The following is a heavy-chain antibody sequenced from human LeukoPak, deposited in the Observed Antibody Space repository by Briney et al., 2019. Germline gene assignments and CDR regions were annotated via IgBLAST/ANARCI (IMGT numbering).Heavy chain of an antibody. CDR3: ARDGSGIAVAGPFDY. D-gene: IGHD6-19*01. CDR1: GFTFSSYA. CDR2: ISYDGSNK. Sequence: GGPLRLSCAASGFTFSSYAMHWVRQAPGKGLEWVAVISYDGSNKYYADSVKGRFTISRDNSKNTLYLQMNSLRAEDTAVYYCARDGSGIAVAGPFDYWGQGTLVAVSS. V-gene: IGHV3-30-3*01. J-gene: IGHJ4*02.